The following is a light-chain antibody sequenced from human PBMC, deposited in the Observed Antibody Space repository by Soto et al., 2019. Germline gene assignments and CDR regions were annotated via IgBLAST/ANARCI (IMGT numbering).Light chain of an antibody. CDR2: DIS. CDR3: QQYHTYPRT. J-gene: IGKJ5*01. CDR1: QRVGKY. Sequence: DLPMTQSPSSLSVSVGDRVTITCRASQRVGKYLAWFQQKPGRAPESLIYDISTLQSGVPSKFSGSGSGTDFTLTINSLQPEDSATYYCQQYHTYPRTFGQGTRLEIK. V-gene: IGKV1-16*02.